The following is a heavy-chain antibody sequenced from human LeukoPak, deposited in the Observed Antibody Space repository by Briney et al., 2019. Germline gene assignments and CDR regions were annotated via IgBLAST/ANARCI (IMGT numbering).Heavy chain of an antibody. D-gene: IGHD5-18*01. CDR3: ARDEGYSYGRRWFDP. CDR1: GYTFTSYG. Sequence: SVKVSCKASGYTFTSYGISWVRQAPGQGLEWMGGIIPIFGTANYAQKFQGRVTITADESTSTAYMELSSLRSEDTAVYYCARDEGYSYGRRWFDPWGQGTLVTVSS. J-gene: IGHJ5*02. V-gene: IGHV1-69*13. CDR2: IIPIFGTA.